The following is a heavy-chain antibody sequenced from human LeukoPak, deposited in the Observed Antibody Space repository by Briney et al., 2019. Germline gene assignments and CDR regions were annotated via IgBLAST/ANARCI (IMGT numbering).Heavy chain of an antibody. CDR1: GGSISSSSYY. CDR2: IYYSGST. J-gene: IGHJ4*02. D-gene: IGHD3-22*01. V-gene: IGHV4-39*07. CDR3: ARDHDSSGYYPSYFDC. Sequence: SETLSLTCTVSGGSISSSSYYWGWIRQPPGKGLEWIGSIYYSGSTYYNPSLKSRVTISVDTSKNQLSLKLSSVTAADTAVYYCARDHDSSGYYPSYFDCWGQGTLVTVSS.